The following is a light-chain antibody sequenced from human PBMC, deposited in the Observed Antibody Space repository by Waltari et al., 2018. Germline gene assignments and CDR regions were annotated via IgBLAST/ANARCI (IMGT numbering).Light chain of an antibody. CDR1: QGISNY. CDR2: AAS. V-gene: IGKV1-27*01. Sequence: DIQMTQSPSSLSASVGDRVTITCRASQGISNYLAWYQQKPGKVPKLLIYAASTLQSGGPSRFSGSGSGTDFTLTISSLQPEDVATYYCQKYNSALALTFGGGTKVEIK. CDR3: QKYNSALALT. J-gene: IGKJ4*01.